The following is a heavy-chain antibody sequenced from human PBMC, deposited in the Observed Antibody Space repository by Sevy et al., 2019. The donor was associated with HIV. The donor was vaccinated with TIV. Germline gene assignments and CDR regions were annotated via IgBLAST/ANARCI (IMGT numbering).Heavy chain of an antibody. V-gene: IGHV3-21*01. CDR2: ISGLSNYI. Sequence: GGSLRLSCAASGFTFSSYSMNWVRQAPGTGLEWVSSISGLSNYIYYADSLKGRFTISRDNAKNSLYLQMNSLRAEDTAVYYCARTPGDYDAFDLWGQGTMVTVSS. J-gene: IGHJ3*01. CDR1: GFTFSSYS. D-gene: IGHD7-27*01. CDR3: ARTPGDYDAFDL.